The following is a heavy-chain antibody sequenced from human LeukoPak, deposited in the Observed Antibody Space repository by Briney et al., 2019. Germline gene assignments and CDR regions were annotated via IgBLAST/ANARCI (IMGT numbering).Heavy chain of an antibody. D-gene: IGHD3-3*01. J-gene: IGHJ3*02. Sequence: ASVKVSCKASGYTFTSYGINWVRQAPGQGLEWMGWINTSNGNTNFAQKFQGRVTMTTDTSTSTAYMELRSLRSDDTAVYYCARIHQSITIFGVVIDAFDIWGQGTMVTVSS. V-gene: IGHV1-18*01. CDR2: INTSNGNT. CDR1: GYTFTSYG. CDR3: ARIHQSITIFGVVIDAFDI.